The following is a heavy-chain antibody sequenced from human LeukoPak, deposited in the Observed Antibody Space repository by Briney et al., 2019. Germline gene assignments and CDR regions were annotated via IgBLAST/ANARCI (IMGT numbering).Heavy chain of an antibody. CDR3: VRDPSGSGFAFDS. CDR2: ISPSGSSI. J-gene: IGHJ4*02. V-gene: IGHV3-11*04. CDR1: GLTFSDYY. Sequence: GGSLRLSCAVSGLTFSDYYMSWTRQAPGKGPELVSYISPSGSSIFYVDSVKGRFTISRDNAKNSLYLQMNSLRAEDTAVYYCVRDPSGSGFAFDSWGQGALVTVSS. D-gene: IGHD1-1*01.